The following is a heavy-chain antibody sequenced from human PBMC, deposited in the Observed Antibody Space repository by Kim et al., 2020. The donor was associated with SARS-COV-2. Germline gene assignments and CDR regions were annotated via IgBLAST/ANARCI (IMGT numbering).Heavy chain of an antibody. J-gene: IGHJ6*02. V-gene: IGHV3-30*18. Sequence: GGSLRLSCAASGFTFSSYGMHWVRQAPGKGLEWVAVISYDGSNKYYADSVKGRFTISRDNSKNTLYLQMNSLRAEDTAVYYCAKDLGWEAAAGPDSTIVNYYYYGMDVWGQGTTVTVSS. CDR3: AKDLGWEAAAGPDSTIVNYYYYGMDV. CDR2: ISYDGSNK. D-gene: IGHD6-13*01. CDR1: GFTFSSYG.